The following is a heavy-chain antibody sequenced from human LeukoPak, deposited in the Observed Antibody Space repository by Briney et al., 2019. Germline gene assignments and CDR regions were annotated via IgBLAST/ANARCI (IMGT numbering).Heavy chain of an antibody. V-gene: IGHV4-39*07. CDR1: GGSISSSSYY. Sequence: PSKTLSLTCTVSGGSISSSSYYWGWIRQPPGKGLEWIGSIYYSGSTHYNPSLKSQVTISVDTSKNQFSLKLSSVTAADTAVYYCARDPHYGDYLLGSYYYYYGMDVWGQGTTVTVSS. D-gene: IGHD4-17*01. CDR3: ARDPHYGDYLLGSYYYYYGMDV. J-gene: IGHJ6*02. CDR2: IYYSGST.